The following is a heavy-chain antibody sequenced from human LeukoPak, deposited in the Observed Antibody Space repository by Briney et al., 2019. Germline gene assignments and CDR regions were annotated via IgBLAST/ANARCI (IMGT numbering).Heavy chain of an antibody. V-gene: IGHV3-33*01. CDR3: ARGPCSSTSCYIFDY. CDR1: GFTFSSYG. Sequence: PGGSLGLSCAASGFTFSSYGMHWVPQAPGKGLEWVAVIWYDGSNKYYADAVKGRFTISRDNSKNTLYLQMSSLRAEDTAVYYCARGPCSSTSCYIFDYWGQGTLVTVSS. J-gene: IGHJ4*02. D-gene: IGHD2-2*02. CDR2: IWYDGSNK.